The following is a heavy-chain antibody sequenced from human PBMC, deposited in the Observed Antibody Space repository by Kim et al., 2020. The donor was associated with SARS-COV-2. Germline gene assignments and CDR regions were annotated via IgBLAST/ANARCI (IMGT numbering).Heavy chain of an antibody. CDR2: IYYSGST. J-gene: IGHJ6*02. D-gene: IGHD2-8*01. V-gene: IGHV4-30-4*01. Sequence: SETLSLTCTVSGGSISSGDYYWSWIRQPPGKGLEWIGYIYYSGSTYYNPSLKSRVTISVDTSKNQFSLKLSSVTAADTAVYYCARDYCTNGVCSYYYGMDVWGQGTTVTVSS. CDR1: GGSISSGDYY. CDR3: ARDYCTNGVCSYYYGMDV.